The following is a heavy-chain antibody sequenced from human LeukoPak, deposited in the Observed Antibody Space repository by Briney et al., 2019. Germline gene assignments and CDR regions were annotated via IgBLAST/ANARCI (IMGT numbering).Heavy chain of an antibody. CDR1: GGTFTIYA. D-gene: IGHD1-26*01. CDR3: ARNIRIARGGSYLYFLYYFDY. Sequence: SVSVSSTASGGTFTIYAFSWVRQAPGQGLEWMGGITPILGTSNYAQKFQGRVTITTDESTSTAYMELSSLRSEDTAVYYCARNIRIARGGSYLYFLYYFDYWGQGTLVTVSS. CDR2: ITPILGTS. V-gene: IGHV1-69*05. J-gene: IGHJ4*02.